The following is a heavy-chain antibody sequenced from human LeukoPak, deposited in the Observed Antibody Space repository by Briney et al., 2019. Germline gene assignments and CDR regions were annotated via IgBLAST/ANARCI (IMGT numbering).Heavy chain of an antibody. CDR2: AYDDGSNQ. V-gene: IGHV3-33*01. CDR3: ATGSGYYYDH. Sequence: PWGSLRLSCAAAGFNFRIYGMHWVRQAPGKGLEWVAVAYDDGSNQYYADSVKGRFTISKDISKNTLYVQMNSPRAEDTAVYYCATGSGYYYDHWGQGTLVTVSS. D-gene: IGHD3-22*01. CDR1: GFNFRIYG. J-gene: IGHJ4*02.